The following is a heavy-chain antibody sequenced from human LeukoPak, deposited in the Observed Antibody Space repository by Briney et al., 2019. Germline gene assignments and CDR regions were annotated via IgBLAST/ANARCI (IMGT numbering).Heavy chain of an antibody. J-gene: IGHJ6*03. V-gene: IGHV3-7*01. D-gene: IGHD2/OR15-2a*01. CDR3: ARLLSNYYYYYMDV. Sequence: GGSLRLSCAASGFTFSSYWMSWARQAPGKGLEWVVNIKQDGSEEYYVDSVKGRFTISRDNAKNSLYLQMNSLTAEDTAVYYCARLLSNYYYYYMDVWGKGTTVTVSS. CDR2: IKQDGSEE. CDR1: GFTFSSYW.